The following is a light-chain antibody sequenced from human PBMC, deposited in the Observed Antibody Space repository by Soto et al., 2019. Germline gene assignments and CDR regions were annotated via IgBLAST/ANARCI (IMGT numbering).Light chain of an antibody. J-gene: IGLJ1*01. CDR1: STDVGSYNL. Sequence: QSALTQPASVSGSPGQSITISCTGTSTDVGSYNLVSWYQQYPGKAPKLMIYEGTKRPSGISNRFSGSKSGNTASLTISRLQAEDEADYFCCSYAGTSTYVFGPGTKVTVL. CDR2: EGT. V-gene: IGLV2-23*01. CDR3: CSYAGTSTYV.